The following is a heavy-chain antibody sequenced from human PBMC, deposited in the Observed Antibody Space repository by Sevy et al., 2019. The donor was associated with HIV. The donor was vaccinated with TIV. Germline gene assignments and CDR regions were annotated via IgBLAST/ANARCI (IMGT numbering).Heavy chain of an antibody. D-gene: IGHD1-26*01. CDR3: AGGGALDY. V-gene: IGHV3-7*01. J-gene: IGHJ4*02. Sequence: GGSLRLSCAASEFTFSAYWMTWIRQAPGKGLEWVANIKQDGSEKYYGESVMGRFTISRDNAKNSLILQMNSLRVEDTAVYYCAGGGALDYWGQGTLVTVSS. CDR1: EFTFSAYW. CDR2: IKQDGSEK.